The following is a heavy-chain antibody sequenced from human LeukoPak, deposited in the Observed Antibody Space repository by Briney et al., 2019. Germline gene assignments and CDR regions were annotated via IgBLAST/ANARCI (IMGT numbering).Heavy chain of an antibody. J-gene: IGHJ3*02. CDR3: AKQVGATTNDAFDI. V-gene: IGHV4-59*01. CDR1: GGSLSTDY. CDR2: IYYSGTT. Sequence: EPSETLSLTCTVSGGSLSTDYWSLIRQPPGKGLEWIGNIYYSGTTIYNPSLKSRLTILVDTSNNRFSLRLSSVTAADTAVYYCAKQVGATTNDAFDIWGQGTMVTVSS. D-gene: IGHD1-26*01.